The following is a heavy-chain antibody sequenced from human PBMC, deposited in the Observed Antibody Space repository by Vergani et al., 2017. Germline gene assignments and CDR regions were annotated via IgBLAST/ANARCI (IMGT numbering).Heavy chain of an antibody. CDR2: ISSSSSTI. D-gene: IGHD2-15*01. J-gene: IGHJ6*02. Sequence: VQILQSGGGVVQPGGSLRLSCTLSGFTLNTYGIHWVRQAPGKGLEWVSYISSSSSTIYYADSVKGRFTISRDNAKNSLYLQMNSLRAEDTAVYYCAKAGVRCSGGSCYLPNFYYYYGMDVWGQGTTVTVSS. CDR1: GFTLNTYG. V-gene: IGHV3-48*01. CDR3: AKAGVRCSGGSCYLPNFYYYYGMDV.